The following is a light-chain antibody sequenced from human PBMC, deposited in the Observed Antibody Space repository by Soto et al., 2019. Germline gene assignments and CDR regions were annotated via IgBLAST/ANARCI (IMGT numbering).Light chain of an antibody. J-gene: IGKJ3*01. CDR2: GAS. V-gene: IGKV3-20*01. CDR3: QHYGISVPIT. CDR1: QSVSNDY. Sequence: EVVLTQSPGTLSLSPGERATLSCRASQSVSNDYLACYQQKPGQAPRLLIHGASSRAIGIPDRFSGGGSGTDFTLTISRLEPEDFAVYYCQHYGISVPITFGPGTKVDIK.